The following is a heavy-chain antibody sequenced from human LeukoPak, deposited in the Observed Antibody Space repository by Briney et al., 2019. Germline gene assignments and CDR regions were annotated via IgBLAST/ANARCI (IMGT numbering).Heavy chain of an antibody. CDR3: ARQYGGNGYYFDY. CDR2: IYYSGST. Sequence: KPSETLSLTCTVSGDSISSSNYYWGWIRQPPGKGLEWIGSIYYSGSTYCNPSLKSRVTISVDTSKNQFSLKLSSVTAADTAVYYCARQYGGNGYYFDYWGQGTLVTVSS. CDR1: GDSISSSNYY. J-gene: IGHJ4*02. V-gene: IGHV4-39*01. D-gene: IGHD4-23*01.